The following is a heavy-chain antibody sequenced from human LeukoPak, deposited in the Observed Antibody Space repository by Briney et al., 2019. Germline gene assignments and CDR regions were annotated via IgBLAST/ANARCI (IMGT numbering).Heavy chain of an antibody. CDR3: AKDRKGYYYWSFDY. J-gene: IGHJ4*02. Sequence: GGSLRLSGPASGFTFGSYAMSGVGQAPGKGLDWVSAISGSGGSTYYADSVKGRFTISRDNSKNTLYLQMNSLRAEDTAVYYCAKDRKGYYYWSFDYWGQGTLVTVSS. D-gene: IGHD3-22*01. V-gene: IGHV3-23*01. CDR2: ISGSGGST. CDR1: GFTFGSYA.